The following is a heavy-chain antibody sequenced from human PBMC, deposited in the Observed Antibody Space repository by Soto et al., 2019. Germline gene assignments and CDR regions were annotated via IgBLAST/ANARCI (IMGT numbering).Heavy chain of an antibody. D-gene: IGHD2-2*02. Sequence: SETRSRTGTVSGGSISSDNYYWSWIRQPPGKRLEWLGYIYYSGRTYYNPSLKSRVTISVDTSKNQFSLKLSSVTAADTAVYYCARSKGLYCSSTSCYTQQQLVPRQPGYYYYYGMDVWGQGTTVTVSS. CDR1: GGSISSDNYY. CDR2: IYYSGRT. J-gene: IGHJ6*02. CDR3: ARSKGLYCSSTSCYTQQQLVPRQPGYYYYYGMDV. V-gene: IGHV4-30-4*01.